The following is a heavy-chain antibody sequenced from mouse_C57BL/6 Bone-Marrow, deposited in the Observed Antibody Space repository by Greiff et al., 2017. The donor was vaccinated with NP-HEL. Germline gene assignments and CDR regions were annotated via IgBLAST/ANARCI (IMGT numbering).Heavy chain of an antibody. CDR1: GYTFTSYW. CDR2: IDPSDSYT. D-gene: IGHD3-2*02. CDR3: ARDSSGWDY. V-gene: IGHV1-50*01. J-gene: IGHJ2*01. Sequence: QVQLQQPGAELVKPGASVKLSCKASGYTFTSYWMQWVKQRPGQGLEWLGEIDPSDSYTNYNQKFKGKATFTVDTSSSTAYMQLSSLTSEDSAFYYCARDSSGWDYWGQGTTLTVSS.